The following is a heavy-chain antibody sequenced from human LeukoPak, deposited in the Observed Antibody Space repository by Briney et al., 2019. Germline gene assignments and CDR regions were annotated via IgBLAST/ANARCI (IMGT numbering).Heavy chain of an antibody. V-gene: IGHV1-46*01. Sequence: ASVKVSCKASGYTFTSYYMHWVRQAPGQGLEWMGIINPSGGSTSYAQKLQGRVTMTRDTSTSTVYMELSSLRSEDTAVYYCARGPLWVVAATRGQDFDYWGQGTLVTVSS. CDR2: INPSGGST. J-gene: IGHJ4*02. CDR1: GYTFTSYY. CDR3: ARGPLWVVAATRGQDFDY. D-gene: IGHD2-15*01.